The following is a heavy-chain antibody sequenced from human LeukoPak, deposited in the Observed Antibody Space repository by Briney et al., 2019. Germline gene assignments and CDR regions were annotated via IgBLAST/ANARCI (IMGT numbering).Heavy chain of an antibody. V-gene: IGHV4-59*01. J-gene: IGHJ3*02. CDR1: GGSISSYY. D-gene: IGHD3-10*01. Sequence: SETLSLTCTVSGGSISSYYWSWIRQPPGKGLEWIGYIYYSGSTNYNPSLKSRVTISVDTSKNQFSLKLSSVTAADTAVYYCVRAISWFGELGAFDIWGQGTMVTVSS. CDR2: IYYSGST. CDR3: VRAISWFGELGAFDI.